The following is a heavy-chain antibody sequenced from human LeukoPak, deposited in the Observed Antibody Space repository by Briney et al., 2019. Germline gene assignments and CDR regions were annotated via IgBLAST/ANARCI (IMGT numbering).Heavy chain of an antibody. CDR1: GGSISSYY. Sequence: PSETLSLTCTVSGGSISSYYWSWIRQPAGKGLEWIGRIYTSGSTNYNPSRKSRVTMSVDTSKPQFSPTLSSVPAADTAVYYCARGGPSSGWSHWFDPWGQGTLVTVSS. CDR3: ARGGPSSGWSHWFDP. J-gene: IGHJ5*02. V-gene: IGHV4-4*07. D-gene: IGHD6-19*01. CDR2: IYTSGST.